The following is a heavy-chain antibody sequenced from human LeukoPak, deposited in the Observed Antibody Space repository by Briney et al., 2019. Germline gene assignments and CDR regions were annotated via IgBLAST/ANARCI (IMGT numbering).Heavy chain of an antibody. CDR2: IYPGDSDT. CDR1: GYSFTSYW. Sequence: GESLKISCKGSGYSFTSYWIGWVRQMLGKGLEWMGIIYPGDSDTRYSPSFQGQVTISADKSISTAYLQWSSLKASDTAMYYCARQTAAAAGAADYWGQGTLVTVSS. CDR3: ARQTAAAAGAADY. J-gene: IGHJ4*02. V-gene: IGHV5-51*01. D-gene: IGHD6-13*01.